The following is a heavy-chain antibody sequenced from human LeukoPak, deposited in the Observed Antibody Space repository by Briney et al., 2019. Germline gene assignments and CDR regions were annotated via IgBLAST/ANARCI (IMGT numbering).Heavy chain of an antibody. Sequence: ASVTVSCKASGYTFTGYYMHWVRQAPGQGLEWMGWINPNSGGTNYAQKFQGRVTMTRDTSISTAYMELSRLRSDDTAVYYCARAGGYDFWSGYSFNYYYYYMDVWGKGTTVTISS. V-gene: IGHV1-2*02. J-gene: IGHJ6*03. CDR2: INPNSGGT. CDR1: GYTFTGYY. D-gene: IGHD3-3*01. CDR3: ARAGGYDFWSGYSFNYYYYYMDV.